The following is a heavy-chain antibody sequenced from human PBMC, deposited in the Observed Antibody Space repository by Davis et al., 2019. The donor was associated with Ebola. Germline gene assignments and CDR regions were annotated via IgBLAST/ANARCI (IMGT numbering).Heavy chain of an antibody. CDR3: ARGNNYAGDY. CDR2: IGSRSDYI. CDR1: GFTFSSYW. Sequence: GESLKISCAASGFTFSSYWMHWVRQAPGKGLAWVSSIGSRSDYIHHADSLKGRFTISRDDAKNTLYLQMDSLRAEDTAVYYCARGNNYAGDYWGQGTLVTVSS. V-gene: IGHV3-21*01. D-gene: IGHD4-11*01. J-gene: IGHJ4*02.